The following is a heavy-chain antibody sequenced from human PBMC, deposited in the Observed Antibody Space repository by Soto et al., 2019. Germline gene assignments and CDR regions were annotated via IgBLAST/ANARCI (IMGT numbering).Heavy chain of an antibody. J-gene: IGHJ6*02. D-gene: IGHD2-2*01. CDR3: SRDGNPVVVPAANLPSMDV. CDR1: GGTFSSYA. V-gene: IGHV1-69*01. Sequence: QVQLVQSGAEVKKPGSSVKVSCKASGGTFSSYAISWVRQAPGQGLEWMGGIIPIFGTANYAHKCQGRVTITADEPTSTAYMELSSLRSEDTAVYYWSRDGNPVVVPAANLPSMDVWGQGTTVTVSS. CDR2: IIPIFGTA.